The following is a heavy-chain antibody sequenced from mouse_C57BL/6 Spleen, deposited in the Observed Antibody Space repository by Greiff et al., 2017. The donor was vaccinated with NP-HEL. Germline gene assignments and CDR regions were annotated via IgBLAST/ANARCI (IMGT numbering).Heavy chain of an antibody. CDR3: ARSSYSNSWYFDV. CDR2: IWTGGGT. J-gene: IGHJ1*03. CDR1: GFSLTSYA. Sequence: VKLMESGPGLVAPSQSLSITCTVSGFSLTSYAISWVRQPPGKGLEWLGVIWTGGGTNYNSALKSRLSLSKDNSKSQVFLKMNSLQTDDTARYYCARSSYSNSWYFDVWGTGTTVTVSS. D-gene: IGHD2-5*01. V-gene: IGHV2-9-1*01.